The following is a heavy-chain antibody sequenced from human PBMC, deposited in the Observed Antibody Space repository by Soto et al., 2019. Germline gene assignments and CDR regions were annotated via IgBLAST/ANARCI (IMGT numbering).Heavy chain of an antibody. CDR2: INPSGGST. Sequence: GASVKVSCKASGYTFTSYYMHWVRQAPGQGLEWMGVINPSGGSTNYAQEFQGRVTMTRDTSTTTVYMELSSLRSEDTAIYFCARDGSRGYSGYDPDPWGQGTLVTVSS. CDR3: ARDGSRGYSGYDPDP. CDR1: GYTFTSYY. D-gene: IGHD5-12*01. V-gene: IGHV1-46*01. J-gene: IGHJ5*02.